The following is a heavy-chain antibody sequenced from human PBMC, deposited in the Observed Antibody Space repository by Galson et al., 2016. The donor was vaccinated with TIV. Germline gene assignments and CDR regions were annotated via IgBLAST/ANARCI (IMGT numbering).Heavy chain of an antibody. V-gene: IGHV3-74*03. D-gene: IGHD3-22*01. J-gene: IGHJ4*02. CDR3: ARPSYYYDISSYYPLDF. CDR1: GFTFTTYW. CDR2: INGDGFST. Sequence: SLRLSCAASGFTFTTYWMHWVRQAPGKGLVWVARINGDGFSTTYADSVKGRFTISRDNAKNTLYLQMGGLRAEDTAIYYCARPSYYYDISSYYPLDFWGRGTLVTVSA.